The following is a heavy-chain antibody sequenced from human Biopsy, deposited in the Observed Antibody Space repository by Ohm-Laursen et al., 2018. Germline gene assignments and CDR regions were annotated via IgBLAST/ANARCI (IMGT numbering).Heavy chain of an antibody. J-gene: IGHJ3*02. V-gene: IGHV4-39*01. D-gene: IGHD1-26*01. CDR1: GGSVSSNVAY. Sequence: SDTLSLTCPVSGGSVSSNVAYWAWIRQPPGKGLESIGSIFYSGITYYNPSLQSRVTMSVDTSKNQFSLNLTSVTAADTAVYYCAGIVLGPTNDAFDIWGQGTMVTVSS. CDR2: IFYSGIT. CDR3: AGIVLGPTNDAFDI.